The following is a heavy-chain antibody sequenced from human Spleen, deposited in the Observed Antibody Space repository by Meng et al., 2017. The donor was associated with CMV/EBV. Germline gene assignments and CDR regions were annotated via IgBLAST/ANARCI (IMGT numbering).Heavy chain of an antibody. CDR3: ARVRELRFLGWLLYRSDWFDP. V-gene: IGHV1-18*01. D-gene: IGHD3-3*01. J-gene: IGHJ5*02. CDR2: ISDYNGNK. Sequence: TGCGNSWVRQAPGQGLEWMGWISDYNGNKNYAQKLQGRVTMTRETSTSTAYMELRSLRSDDTAVYYCARVRELRFLGWLLYRSDWFDPWGQGTLVTVSS. CDR1: TGCG.